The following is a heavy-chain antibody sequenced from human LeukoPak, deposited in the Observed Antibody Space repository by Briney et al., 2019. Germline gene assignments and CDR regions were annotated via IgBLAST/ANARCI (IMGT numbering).Heavy chain of an antibody. V-gene: IGHV3-30*02. Sequence: GGSLRLSCAASGFTFSSYGMHWVRQAPGQGLEWVAFIRDDGSIKYYADSVKGRLNISRDNSKNPLYLQMNSLRAEDTAVYYCAKDGHYGDSSMDVWGKGTTVTVSS. CDR2: IRDDGSIK. J-gene: IGHJ6*03. CDR1: GFTFSSYG. CDR3: AKDGHYGDSSMDV. D-gene: IGHD4-17*01.